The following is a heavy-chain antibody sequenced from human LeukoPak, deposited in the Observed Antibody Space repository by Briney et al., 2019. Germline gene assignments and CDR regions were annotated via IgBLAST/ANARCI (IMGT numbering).Heavy chain of an antibody. V-gene: IGHV4-61*02. J-gene: IGHJ4*02. Sequence: PSETLSLTCTVSGGSISSGSYYWSWLRQPAGKGLEWIGRIYTSGSTNYNPSLKSRVTISVDTSKNQFSLKLSSVTAADTAVYYCARESLSANNGILFDYWGQGTLVTVSS. CDR3: ARESLSANNGILFDY. CDR2: IYTSGST. D-gene: IGHD1-14*01. CDR1: GGSISSGSYY.